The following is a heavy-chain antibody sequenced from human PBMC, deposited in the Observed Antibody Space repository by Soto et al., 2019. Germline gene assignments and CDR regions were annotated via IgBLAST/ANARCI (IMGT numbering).Heavy chain of an antibody. Sequence: GGSLRLSCAASGFAVSNTYMSWVRQAPGRGLEWVSFIYSDGTTCYADSVKGRFTISRDTSKNTLSLQMNSLRAEDTAVYYCERDCSGGSCYPALGAWGQGTLVTVSS. J-gene: IGHJ5*02. CDR2: IYSDGTT. CDR3: ERDCSGGSCYPALGA. V-gene: IGHV3-53*01. CDR1: GFAVSNTY. D-gene: IGHD2-15*01.